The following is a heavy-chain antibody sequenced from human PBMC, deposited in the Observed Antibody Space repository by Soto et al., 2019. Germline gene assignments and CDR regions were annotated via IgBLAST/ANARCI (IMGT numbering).Heavy chain of an antibody. J-gene: IGHJ6*02. CDR3: ARRAPPMDV. CDR2: ISAYNGNT. V-gene: IGHV1-18*01. CDR1: GYTFTSYG. Sequence: QVQLVQSGAEVKKPGASVKVSCKASGYTFTSYGISWVRQAPGQGLEWMGWISAYNGNTKYAQKLQGRVTMTTDTSTSTGDMELRSRRSADTAVYDCARRAPPMDVWGQGTPVTVSS.